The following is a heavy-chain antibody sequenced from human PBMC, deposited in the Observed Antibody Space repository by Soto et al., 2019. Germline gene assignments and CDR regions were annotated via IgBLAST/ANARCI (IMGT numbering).Heavy chain of an antibody. V-gene: IGHV4-39*01. CDR1: GGSISSSSYY. Sequence: SETLSLTCTVSGGSISSSSYYWGWIRQPPGKGLEWIGSIYYSGSTYYNPSLKTRVAVSADTSKNQFSLKLSSVTAADTARYYCARVPRIFRYFDYWGQGTLVTVSS. D-gene: IGHD3-9*01. CDR2: IYYSGST. J-gene: IGHJ4*03. CDR3: ARVPRIFRYFDY.